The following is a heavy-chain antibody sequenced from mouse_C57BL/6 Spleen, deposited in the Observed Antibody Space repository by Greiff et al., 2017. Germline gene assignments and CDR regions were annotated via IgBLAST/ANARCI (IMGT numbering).Heavy chain of an antibody. CDR3: ARREDYGNPSFAY. Sequence: QVQLKESGPGILQSSQTLSLTCSFSGFSLSTSGMGVSWIRQPSGKGLEWLAHIYWDDDKRYNPSLKSRLTISKDTSRNQVFLKITSVDTADTATYYCARREDYGNPSFAYWGQGTLVTVSA. V-gene: IGHV8-12*01. D-gene: IGHD2-1*01. CDR1: GFSLSTSGMG. CDR2: IYWDDDK. J-gene: IGHJ3*01.